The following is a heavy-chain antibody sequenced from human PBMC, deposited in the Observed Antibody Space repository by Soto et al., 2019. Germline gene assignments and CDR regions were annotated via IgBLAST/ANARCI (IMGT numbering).Heavy chain of an antibody. CDR3: AKGRSYYYYYGVDV. J-gene: IGHJ6*02. CDR2: IIDSGGST. Sequence: GGSLRLSCAASRFVFSSYVMSWVRQAPGEGLEWVSDIIDSGGSTYYADSVKGRFTISRDNSKSTLYLQMNSLRAEDTALYYCAKGRSYYYYYGVDVWGQGTTVTVS. V-gene: IGHV3-23*01. CDR1: RFVFSSYV.